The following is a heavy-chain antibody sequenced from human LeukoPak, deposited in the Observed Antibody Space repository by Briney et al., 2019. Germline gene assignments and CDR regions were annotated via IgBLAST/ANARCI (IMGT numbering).Heavy chain of an antibody. CDR2: IKQDGSEK. J-gene: IGHJ4*02. V-gene: IGHV3-7*03. CDR1: GLSISNSW. D-gene: IGHD1-26*01. CDR3: ARLQWEPPDY. Sequence: PGGSLRLSCAASGLSISNSWMSWFRLAPGKGPEWVANIKQDGSEKYYVDSVKGRFTVSRDNANNLLYLQMNSLRVEDTAVYYCARLQWEPPDYWGQGTLVIVSS.